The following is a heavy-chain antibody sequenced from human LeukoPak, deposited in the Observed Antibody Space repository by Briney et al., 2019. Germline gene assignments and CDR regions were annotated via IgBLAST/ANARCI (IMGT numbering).Heavy chain of an antibody. V-gene: IGHV1-58*02. CDR2: IVVGSGNT. D-gene: IGHD6-13*01. J-gene: IGHJ5*02. Sequence: SVKVSCNASGFTFTSSAMQWVRQARGQPLEWIGWIVVGSGNTNYAQKFQERVTIARDMSTSTGYMELSSLRSEDTGVYYCARGSGWYINWFDPWGQGTLVTVSS. CDR1: GFTFTSSA. CDR3: ARGSGWYINWFDP.